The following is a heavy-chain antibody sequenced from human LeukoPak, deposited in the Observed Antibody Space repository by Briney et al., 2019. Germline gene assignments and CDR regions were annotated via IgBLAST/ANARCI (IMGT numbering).Heavy chain of an antibody. V-gene: IGHV4-59*01. CDR1: GGSISNYY. D-gene: IGHD6-13*01. CDR2: IYYSGST. Sequence: TSETLSLTCTVSGGSISNYYWSWIRQPPGKGLEWIGYIYYSGSTNYNPSLKSRVTISVDTSKNQFSLKLSSVTAADTAVYDCATGEIAAAEYFSHCGQGTLVTVSS. CDR3: ATGEIAAAEYFSH. J-gene: IGHJ1*01.